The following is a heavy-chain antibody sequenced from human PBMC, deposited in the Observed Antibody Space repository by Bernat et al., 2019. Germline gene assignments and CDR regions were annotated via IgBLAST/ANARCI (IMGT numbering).Heavy chain of an antibody. CDR2: IYWDDDK. D-gene: IGHD2-15*01. V-gene: IGHV2-5*02. CDR3: AHRLSLMSYSTYGRFDY. J-gene: IGHJ4*02. CDR1: GFSLSTRGVG. Sequence: QITLKESGPTVVKPTQTLTLTCTFSGFSLSTRGVGVGWIRQPPGKALEWLALIYWDDDKRYSPSLKSRLTITKYTSTNQVVLTVTNVDPEDTATYYCAHRLSLMSYSTYGRFDYWGQGAVVAVSA.